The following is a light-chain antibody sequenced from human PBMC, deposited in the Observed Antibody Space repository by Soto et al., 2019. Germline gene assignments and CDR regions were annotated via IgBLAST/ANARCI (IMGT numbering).Light chain of an antibody. CDR2: DVS. CDR1: SSDVGAYNF. CDR3: NSYTSSSTLP. V-gene: IGLV2-14*01. Sequence: QSVLTQPASVSGSPGQSITISCTGTSSDVGAYNFVSWYQQHPGKAPKLIIYDVSNRPSGVSNRFFGSKSGNTASLTISGLQAEDEADYYCNSYTSSSTLPFGGGTKLTVL. J-gene: IGLJ2*01.